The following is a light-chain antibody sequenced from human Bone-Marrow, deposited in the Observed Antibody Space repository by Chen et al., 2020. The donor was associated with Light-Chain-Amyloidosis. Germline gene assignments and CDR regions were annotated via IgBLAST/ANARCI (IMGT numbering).Light chain of an antibody. Sequence: AIRMTQSPSSLSASTGDRVNITCRASQGISSYLAWYQQKPGKAPKLLIYAASTLQSGVPSRFSGSGSGTDFTLTISCLQSEDFATYYCQQYYSYPPLYTFGQGTKLEIK. CDR3: QQYYSYPPLYT. CDR1: QGISSY. V-gene: IGKV1-8*01. J-gene: IGKJ2*01. CDR2: AAS.